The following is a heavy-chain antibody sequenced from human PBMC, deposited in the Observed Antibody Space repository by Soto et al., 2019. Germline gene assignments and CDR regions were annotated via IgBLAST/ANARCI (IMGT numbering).Heavy chain of an antibody. Sequence: QEQLVQSGAEVKKPGASVKVSCKTSGYTFTDYDINWVRQATGQGLEWIGWMNPNSGETGYAQKFQGRVTMTRSASLSTAYLELSSLTSEDTAIYYCARGPLSLYSADFRWGRGTPVTVSS. CDR1: GYTFTDYD. J-gene: IGHJ4*02. D-gene: IGHD6-13*01. CDR2: MNPNSGET. V-gene: IGHV1-8*01. CDR3: ARGPLSLYSADFR.